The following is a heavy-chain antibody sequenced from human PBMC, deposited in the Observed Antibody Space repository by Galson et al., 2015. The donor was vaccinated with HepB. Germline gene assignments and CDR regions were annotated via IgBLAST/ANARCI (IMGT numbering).Heavy chain of an antibody. CDR3: ARSSLYNRNGYDAFDI. Sequence: SVKVSCKASGYTFSHYYIHWVRQAPAQGLEWMGWVNPNGGGTDYAQKFQGRVSLTGDTSISTAYMELTDMKSDDTAVYYCARSSLYNRNGYDAFDIWGQGTLVTVSS. J-gene: IGHJ3*02. V-gene: IGHV1-2*02. D-gene: IGHD1-1*01. CDR1: GYTFSHYY. CDR2: VNPNGGGT.